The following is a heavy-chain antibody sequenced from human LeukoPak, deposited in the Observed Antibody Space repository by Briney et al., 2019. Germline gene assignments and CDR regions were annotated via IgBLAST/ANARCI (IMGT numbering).Heavy chain of an antibody. CDR1: GFTFSSHG. D-gene: IGHD6-19*01. CDR2: ISYNSNYI. V-gene: IGHV3-21*01. Sequence: GGSLRLSCAGSGFTFSSHGMNWVRQAPGKGLEWVSFISYNSNYIFYADSVKGRFTISRDNAKNSLYLQMNSLRAEDTAVYYCARDGGWYRDYWGQGSLVTVSS. CDR3: ARDGGWYRDY. J-gene: IGHJ4*02.